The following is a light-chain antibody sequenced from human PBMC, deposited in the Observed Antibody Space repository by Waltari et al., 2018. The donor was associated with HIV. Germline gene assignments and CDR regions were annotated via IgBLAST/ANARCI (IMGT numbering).Light chain of an antibody. CDR2: DVT. CDR3: CTYAAKYVL. CDR1: GSAAGNFNF. V-gene: IGLV2-11*01. J-gene: IGLJ2*01. Sequence: SALTQPRSVSGSPGQSVTVARTQTGSAAGNFNFVSWYQHLPAKAPKLLTYDVTKRPSGVPDRFSGSKSGDTASLTISGHQAEDEADYYCCTYAAKYVLFGGGTNLTVL.